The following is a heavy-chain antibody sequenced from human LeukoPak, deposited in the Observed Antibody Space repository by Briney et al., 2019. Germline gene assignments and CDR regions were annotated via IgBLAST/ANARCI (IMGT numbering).Heavy chain of an antibody. CDR1: GDSMTNYY. V-gene: IGHV4-4*07. J-gene: IGHJ5*01. Sequence: SETLSLTCAVSGDSMTNYYWSWIRQPAGQGLEWIGHIYVSGRTNYNPSFRSRVSMSIDTSKKQFSLNLTSVSAADRAVYFCARDRWELTPAKGWFDSWGQGTLVTVS. CDR2: IYVSGRT. D-gene: IGHD1-26*01. CDR3: ARDRWELTPAKGWFDS.